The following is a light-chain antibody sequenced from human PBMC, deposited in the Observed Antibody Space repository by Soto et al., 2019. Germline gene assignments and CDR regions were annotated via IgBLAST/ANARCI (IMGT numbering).Light chain of an antibody. Sequence: DIQMTQPPSTVSASVGDRVTITCRASQTISSWLAWYQQKPGKAPKLLIYKASTLKSGVPSRFSGNGSGTEFSITIRSLQPDDFATYYCQHYNSYSEAFGQGTKVDIK. V-gene: IGKV1-5*03. CDR3: QHYNSYSEA. CDR1: QTISSW. J-gene: IGKJ1*01. CDR2: KAS.